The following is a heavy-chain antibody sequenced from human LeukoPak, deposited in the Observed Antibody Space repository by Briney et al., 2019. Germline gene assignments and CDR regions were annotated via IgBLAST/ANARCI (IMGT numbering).Heavy chain of an antibody. V-gene: IGHV1-2*02. Sequence: ASVKVSCKASGYTFTGYYMHYVRQAPGQGLEWMGWINPDSGGTHYAQKFQGRVTMTRDTSVNTVYMELSRLTSDDTAVYYCAGGGFYSNYRWVELHFDYWGQGTLVTVSS. CDR2: INPDSGGT. CDR1: GYTFTGYY. D-gene: IGHD4-11*01. J-gene: IGHJ4*02. CDR3: AGGGFYSNYRWVELHFDY.